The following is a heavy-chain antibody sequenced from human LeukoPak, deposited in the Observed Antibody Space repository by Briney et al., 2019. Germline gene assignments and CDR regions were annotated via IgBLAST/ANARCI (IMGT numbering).Heavy chain of an antibody. CDR3: HATYYYGSGSLDDY. D-gene: IGHD3-10*01. V-gene: IGHV1-18*01. Sequence: ASVKVSCKASGYTFTSYVISWVRQAPGQGLEWMGWISAYNGDTNYAQKLQGRVTMTTDTSTSTAYMELRSLRSDDTAVYYCHATYYYGSGSLDDYWGQGTLVTVSS. CDR1: GYTFTSYV. CDR2: ISAYNGDT. J-gene: IGHJ4*02.